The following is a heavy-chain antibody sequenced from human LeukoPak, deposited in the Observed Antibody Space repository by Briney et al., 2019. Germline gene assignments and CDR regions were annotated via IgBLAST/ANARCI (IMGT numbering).Heavy chain of an antibody. J-gene: IGHJ6*02. Sequence: SETLSLTCTVSGGSISSSSYYWGWIRQPPGKGLEWIGSIYYSGSTYYNPSLKSRVTISVDTSKNQFSLKLSSVTAADTAVYCCARGDTDYGMDVWGQGATVTASS. CDR1: GGSISSSSYY. D-gene: IGHD2-2*02. CDR3: ARGDTDYGMDV. V-gene: IGHV4-39*07. CDR2: IYYSGST.